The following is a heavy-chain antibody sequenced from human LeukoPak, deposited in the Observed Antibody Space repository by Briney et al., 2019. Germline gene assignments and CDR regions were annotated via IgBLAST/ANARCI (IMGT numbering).Heavy chain of an antibody. CDR3: ARETRAETRFDP. J-gene: IGHJ5*02. V-gene: IGHV1-3*01. CDR2: INAGNGNT. Sequence: ASVKVSCKASGYTFTSYGISWVRQAPGQGLEWMGWINAGNGNTKCSQKFQGRVTITRDTSASTAYMELSSLRSEDTAVYYCARETRAETRFDPWGQGTLVTVSS. CDR1: GYTFTSYG. D-gene: IGHD4-11*01.